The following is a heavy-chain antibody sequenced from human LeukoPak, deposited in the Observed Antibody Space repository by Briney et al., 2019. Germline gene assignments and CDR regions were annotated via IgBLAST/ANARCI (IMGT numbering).Heavy chain of an antibody. J-gene: IGHJ4*02. Sequence: GGSLRLSCAASGFIFSSYAMSWVRQAPGKGLEWVSAVSSSGGSTYYADSVKGRFTISRDNSKNTLYLQMNSLRAEDTAVYYCAKGYCSGGSCYSCLFYYWGRGTLVTVSS. D-gene: IGHD2-15*01. CDR1: GFIFSSYA. CDR3: AKGYCSGGSCYSCLFYY. CDR2: VSSSGGST. V-gene: IGHV3-23*01.